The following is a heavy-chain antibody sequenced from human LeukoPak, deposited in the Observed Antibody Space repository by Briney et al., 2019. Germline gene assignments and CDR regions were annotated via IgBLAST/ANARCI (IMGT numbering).Heavy chain of an antibody. CDR2: IYYSGST. Sequence: SETLSLTCTVSGGSISSYYWSWMRQPPGKGLEWIGYIYYSGSTNYNPSLKSRITMSVDTSKNQFSLKLSSVTAADTAVYYCARDERRRGGDGYSLDWYFDLWGRGTLVTVSS. D-gene: IGHD5-24*01. J-gene: IGHJ2*01. V-gene: IGHV4-59*01. CDR3: ARDERRRGGDGYSLDWYFDL. CDR1: GGSISSYY.